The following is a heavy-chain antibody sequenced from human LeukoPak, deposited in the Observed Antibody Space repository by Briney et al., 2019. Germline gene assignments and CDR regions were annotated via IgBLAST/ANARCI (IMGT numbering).Heavy chain of an antibody. Sequence: SETLSLTCTVSGGSINNYFWTWFRQPPGKRLEWIGYMSYSGSANYNPSLKSRVTISVDTSKNQFSLKLSSVTAADTAVYYCARGRKVVVDYEPQTFDVWGQGTTVTVSS. D-gene: IGHD2-15*01. V-gene: IGHV4-59*01. CDR2: MSYSGSA. CDR3: ARGRKVVVDYEPQTFDV. CDR1: GGSINNYF. J-gene: IGHJ3*01.